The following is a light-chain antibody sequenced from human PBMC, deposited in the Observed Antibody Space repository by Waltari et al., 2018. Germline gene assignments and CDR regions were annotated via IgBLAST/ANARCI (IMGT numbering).Light chain of an antibody. CDR1: QCIDNY. CDR2: DAS. Sequence: EIVLTQSPATLPLSPGDRATLSCRASQCIDNYLPWYQQKPGQVPRLRIYDASNRATGIPARFSGSRSGADFTLIISSLEPEDFAVYYCHQRSNWPLTFGGGTKVEIK. CDR3: HQRSNWPLT. J-gene: IGKJ4*01. V-gene: IGKV3-11*01.